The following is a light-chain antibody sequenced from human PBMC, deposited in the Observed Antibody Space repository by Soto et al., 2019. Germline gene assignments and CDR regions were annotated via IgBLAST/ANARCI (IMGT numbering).Light chain of an antibody. CDR3: ISFTSSNTGV. J-gene: IGLJ3*02. CDR2: DVS. CDR1: SSDIGAYNY. Sequence: QSALTQPASVSGSPGQSITISCTGTSSDIGAYNYVSWYQQHPGKAPKLMIYDVSNRPSGVSDRFSGSKSGNTASLTISGLQAEDEADYYRISFTSSNTGVFGGGTKLTVL. V-gene: IGLV2-14*03.